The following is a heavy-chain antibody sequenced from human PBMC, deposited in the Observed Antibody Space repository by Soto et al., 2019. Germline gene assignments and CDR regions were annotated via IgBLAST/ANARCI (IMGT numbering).Heavy chain of an antibody. Sequence: QVQLVQSGAEVKKPGASVKVSCKASGYTFTSYGISWVRQAPGQGLEWMGWISAYNGNTNYAQKLQGRVTMTTDTSTSTAYMGLRSLRSDDTAVYYCAREGYCSSTSCYSYYYYGMDVWGQGTTVTVSS. D-gene: IGHD2-2*01. CDR2: ISAYNGNT. V-gene: IGHV1-18*01. CDR3: AREGYCSSTSCYSYYYYGMDV. J-gene: IGHJ6*02. CDR1: GYTFTSYG.